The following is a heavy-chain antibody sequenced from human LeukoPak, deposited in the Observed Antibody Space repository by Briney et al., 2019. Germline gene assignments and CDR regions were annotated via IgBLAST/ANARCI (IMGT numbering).Heavy chain of an antibody. CDR2: IIPILGIA. Sequence: SVKVSCNASGGTFSSYTISWVRQAPGQGLEWMGRIIPILGIANYAQKFQGRVTITADKSTSTAYMELSSLRSGDTAVYYCARVGGSRDGFDAFDIWGQGTMVTVSS. CDR3: ARVGGSRDGFDAFDI. V-gene: IGHV1-69*02. J-gene: IGHJ3*02. CDR1: GGTFSSYT. D-gene: IGHD5-24*01.